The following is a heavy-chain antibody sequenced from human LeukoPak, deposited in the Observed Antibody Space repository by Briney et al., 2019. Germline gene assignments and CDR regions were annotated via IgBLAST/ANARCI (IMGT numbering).Heavy chain of an antibody. CDR3: ARTGGTVTTRTFDY. V-gene: IGHV4-59*08. Sequence: PSETLSLTCTVSGGCISSYYWSWIRQPPGKGLEWIGYIYYSGSTNYNPSLKSRVTISVDTSKNQFSLKLSSVTAADTAVYYCARTGGTVTTRTFDYWGQGTLVTVSS. CDR1: GGCISSYY. D-gene: IGHD4-17*01. CDR2: IYYSGST. J-gene: IGHJ4*02.